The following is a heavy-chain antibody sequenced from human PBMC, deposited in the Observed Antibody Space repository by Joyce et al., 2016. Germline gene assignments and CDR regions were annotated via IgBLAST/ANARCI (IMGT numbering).Heavy chain of an antibody. D-gene: IGHD6-25*01. Sequence: QAQLVESVGGVVQPGRSLRLSCAVSGFTFRSYGMHWVRQAPGKGLEWVAAISNDGKNKNYADSVKGRFTVSRDNSKKILSLQMNSLRPEDTAVYYCAKDRETSAVLDFWGQGTPVTVSS. V-gene: IGHV3-30*18. J-gene: IGHJ4*02. CDR1: GFTFRSYG. CDR3: AKDRETSAVLDF. CDR2: ISNDGKNK.